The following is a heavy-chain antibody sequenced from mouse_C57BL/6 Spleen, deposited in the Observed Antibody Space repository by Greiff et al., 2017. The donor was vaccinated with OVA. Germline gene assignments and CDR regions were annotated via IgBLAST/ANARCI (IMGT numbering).Heavy chain of an antibody. CDR1: GYTFTSYG. D-gene: IGHD4-1*01. CDR3: ARGVGTSYYFDY. J-gene: IGHJ2*01. Sequence: QVQLKESGAELARPGASVKLSCKASGYTFTSYGISWVKQRTGQGLEWIGEIYPRSGNTYYNEKFKGKATLTADKSSSTAYMELRSLTSEDSAVYFCARGVGTSYYFDYWGQGTTLTVSS. V-gene: IGHV1-81*01. CDR2: IYPRSGNT.